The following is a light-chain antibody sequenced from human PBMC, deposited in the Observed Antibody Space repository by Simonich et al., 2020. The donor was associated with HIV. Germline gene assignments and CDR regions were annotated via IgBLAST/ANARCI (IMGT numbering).Light chain of an antibody. CDR1: QSVSSN. J-gene: IGKJ4*01. CDR2: DAS. Sequence: EIVMTQSPATLSVSPGERATLSCRASQSVSSNLAWYQQKPGQAPRLLIYDASNGATGIPARFSGSGSVTDFTLTISSLEPEDFAVYYCQQRSNWPLTFGGGTKVEIK. CDR3: QQRSNWPLT. V-gene: IGKV3-11*01.